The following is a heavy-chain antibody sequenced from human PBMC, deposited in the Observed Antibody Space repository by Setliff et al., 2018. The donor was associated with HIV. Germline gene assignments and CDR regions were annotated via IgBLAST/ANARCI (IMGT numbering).Heavy chain of an antibody. J-gene: IGHJ4*02. Sequence: ASVKVSCKPSGYTFTAYGLSWVRQAPGQGLEWMGWISTYSDETSYAQRLQGRVTMTTDTSTSTAYMELRRLTFDDTAVYYCARAGYLLHYFDSWGQGTLVTVSS. CDR2: ISTYSDET. CDR1: GYTFTAYG. V-gene: IGHV1-18*01. CDR3: ARAGYLLHYFDS. D-gene: IGHD1-26*01.